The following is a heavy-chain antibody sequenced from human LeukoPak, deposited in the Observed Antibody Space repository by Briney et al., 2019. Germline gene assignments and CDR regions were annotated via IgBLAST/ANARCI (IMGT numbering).Heavy chain of an antibody. D-gene: IGHD6-6*01. J-gene: IGHJ5*02. CDR3: ARGASIIARALDP. CDR2: IYSGGST. CDR1: GFTFSKNA. Sequence: GGSLRLSCAASGFTFSKNAMHWVRQAPGKGLEWVSVIYSGGSTYYADSVKGRFTISRDNSKNTLYLQMNSLRAEDTAVYYCARGASIIARALDPWGQGTLVTVSS. V-gene: IGHV3-53*01.